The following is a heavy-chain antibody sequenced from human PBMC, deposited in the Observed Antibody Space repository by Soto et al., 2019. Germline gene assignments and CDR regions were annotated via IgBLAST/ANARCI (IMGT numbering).Heavy chain of an antibody. D-gene: IGHD2-2*01. Sequence: ASVKVSCKASGYTFTSYYMHWVRQAPXQGLEWXGIINPSGGSTSYAQKFQGRVTMTRDTSTSTVYMELSSLRSEDTAVYYCARGRGYCISTSCYFVRDPYGMDVWGQGTTVTAP. CDR1: GYTFTSYY. V-gene: IGHV1-46*01. CDR2: INPSGGST. J-gene: IGHJ6*02. CDR3: ARGRGYCISTSCYFVRDPYGMDV.